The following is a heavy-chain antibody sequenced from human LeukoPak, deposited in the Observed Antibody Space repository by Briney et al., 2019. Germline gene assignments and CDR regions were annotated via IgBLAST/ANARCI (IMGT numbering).Heavy chain of an antibody. Sequence: SETLSLTCAVYGGSFSGYYWSWIRQPPGKGLEWIGEINHSGSTNYNPSPKSRVTISVDTSKNQFSLKLSSVTAADTAVYYCARGLDDYVWGSYRKFDYWGQGTLVTVSS. CDR3: ARGLDDYVWGSYRKFDY. J-gene: IGHJ4*02. CDR2: INHSGST. V-gene: IGHV4-34*01. CDR1: GGSFSGYY. D-gene: IGHD3-16*02.